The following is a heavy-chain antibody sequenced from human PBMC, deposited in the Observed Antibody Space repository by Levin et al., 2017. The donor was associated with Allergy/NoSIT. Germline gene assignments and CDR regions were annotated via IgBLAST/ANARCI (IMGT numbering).Heavy chain of an antibody. CDR1: GFTFSSYG. J-gene: IGHJ4*02. D-gene: IGHD2-2*01. V-gene: IGHV3-33*01. CDR3: ARDLPDCSSTSCSPDY. Sequence: GGSLRLSCAASGFTFSSYGMHWVRQAPGKGLEWVAVIWYDGSNKYYADSVKGRFTISRDNSKNTLYLQMNSLRAEDTAVYYCARDLPDCSSTSCSPDYWGQGTLVTVSS. CDR2: IWYDGSNK.